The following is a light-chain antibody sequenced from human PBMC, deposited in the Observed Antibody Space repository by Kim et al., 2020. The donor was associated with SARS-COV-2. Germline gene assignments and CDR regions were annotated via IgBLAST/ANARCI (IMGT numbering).Light chain of an antibody. Sequence: EIVMTQSPATLSVSPGERATLSCRASQSVSSNLAWYQQKPGQAPRLLIYGASTRATGIPARFSGSGSGTEFTLTISSLQSEDVALYYCQQYNKWRTFGQGTKVDIK. V-gene: IGKV3-15*01. CDR3: QQYNKWRT. CDR1: QSVSSN. J-gene: IGKJ1*01. CDR2: GAS.